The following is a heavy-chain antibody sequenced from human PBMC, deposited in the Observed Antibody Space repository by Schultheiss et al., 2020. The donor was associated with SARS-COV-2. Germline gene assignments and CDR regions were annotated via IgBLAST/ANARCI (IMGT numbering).Heavy chain of an antibody. J-gene: IGHJ4*02. Sequence: SETLSLTCTVSGSSISGYFWTWIRQPPGKGLEQVGNIYYTGITKYSPSLKSRITISVDTSKKQFSLRLGSVTAADTVVYYCARAARVEQLFSVRGGHLDYWGRGTQVTVSS. V-gene: IGHV4-59*01. CDR3: ARAARVEQLFSVRGGHLDY. CDR1: GSSISGYF. CDR2: IYYTGIT. D-gene: IGHD3-10*01.